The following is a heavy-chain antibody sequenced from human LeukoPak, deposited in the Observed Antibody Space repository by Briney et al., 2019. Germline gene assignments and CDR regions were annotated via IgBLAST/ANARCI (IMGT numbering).Heavy chain of an antibody. Sequence: GGSLRLSCVASGFTFSSYWMSWVRQAPGKGLEWVANIKQDGSEKYYVDSVKGRFTISRDNAKNSLYLQMNSLRAEDTAVYYCARVSMGAADGVDYWGQGTLVTVSS. D-gene: IGHD6-13*01. CDR1: GFTFSSYW. J-gene: IGHJ4*02. CDR2: IKQDGSEK. V-gene: IGHV3-7*03. CDR3: ARVSMGAADGVDY.